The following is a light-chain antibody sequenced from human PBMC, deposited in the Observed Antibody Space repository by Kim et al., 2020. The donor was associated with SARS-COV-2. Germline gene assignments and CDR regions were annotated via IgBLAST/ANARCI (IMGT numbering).Light chain of an antibody. CDR1: SNVVGGYSY. CDR2: DVN. Sequence: GQSLPISCTGTSNVVGGYSYVSWYQQHSGKVPKLLLFDVNNRPSGVSHRFSGSKSGNTASLTISGLQAEDETHYYCCSYTVTSSLVFGVGTQLTVL. CDR3: CSYTVTSSLV. J-gene: IGLJ2*01. V-gene: IGLV2-14*03.